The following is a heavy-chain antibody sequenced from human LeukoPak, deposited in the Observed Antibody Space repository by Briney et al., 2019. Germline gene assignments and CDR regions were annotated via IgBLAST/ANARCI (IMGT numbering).Heavy chain of an antibody. V-gene: IGHV3-74*01. CDR3: ARGGYSGSYYRFS. CDR2: TSKDGSDT. D-gene: IGHD6-25*01. Sequence: GGSPRLSSAASGFSFSDYLMHWVRQAPGKGPEWLSRTSKDGSDTFYADAAKGRFTASRDNAKNTVYLQVTNVSPEDTAVYYCARGGYSGSYYRFSWGQGTLVTVAS. J-gene: IGHJ4*02. CDR1: GFSFSDYL.